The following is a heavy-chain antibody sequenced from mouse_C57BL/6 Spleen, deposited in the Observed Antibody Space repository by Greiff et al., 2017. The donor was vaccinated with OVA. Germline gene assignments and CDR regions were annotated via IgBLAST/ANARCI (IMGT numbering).Heavy chain of an antibody. Sequence: QVQLQQPGAELVKPGASVKLSCKASGYTFTSYWMHWVKQRPGQGLEWIGMIHPNSGSTNYNEKFKSKATLTVDKSSSTAYMQLSSLTSEDSAVYYCAREANWDPDWYFDVWGTGTTVTVSS. CDR3: AREANWDPDWYFDV. V-gene: IGHV1-64*01. D-gene: IGHD4-1*01. CDR1: GYTFTSYW. CDR2: IHPNSGST. J-gene: IGHJ1*03.